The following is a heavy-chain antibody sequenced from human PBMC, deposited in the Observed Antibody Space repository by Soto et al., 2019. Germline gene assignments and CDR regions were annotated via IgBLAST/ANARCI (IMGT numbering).Heavy chain of an antibody. J-gene: IGHJ4*02. Sequence: QVLLVESGGGVVQPGRSLRLSCAASGFTFSSYGMHWVRQAPGKGLEWVAVISYDGTYKNYADSVRGRFSISRDNSKNTLHLQMNSLRTEDTAVYYCASEMTAVTVFDYWGQGTLVTVSS. D-gene: IGHD4-17*01. CDR1: GFTFSSYG. CDR3: ASEMTAVTVFDY. CDR2: ISYDGTYK. V-gene: IGHV3-30*03.